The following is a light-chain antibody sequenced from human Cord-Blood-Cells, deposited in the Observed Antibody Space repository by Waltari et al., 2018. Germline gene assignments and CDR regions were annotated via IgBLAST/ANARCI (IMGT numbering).Light chain of an antibody. CDR1: SSDDGGYNY. J-gene: IGLJ1*01. CDR3: SSYTSSSTYV. V-gene: IGLV2-14*03. CDR2: DVS. Sequence: QSALTQPASVSGSPGQSITISCTGTSSDDGGYNYVSWYQHHPGKAPNLMIYDVSNRPSGVSNRFSGSKSGNTASLTISGLQAEDEADYYCSSYTSSSTYVFGTGTKVTVL.